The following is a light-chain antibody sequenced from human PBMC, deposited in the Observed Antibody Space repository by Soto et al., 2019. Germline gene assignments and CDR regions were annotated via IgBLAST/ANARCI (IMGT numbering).Light chain of an antibody. CDR2: KAS. CDR1: QSINNL. CDR3: QQYSSYSP. J-gene: IGKJ4*02. Sequence: DIQMTQSPSTLSASVGDRVAITCRASQSINNLLAWYQQKPGKAPKLLIYKASSLESRVPSRFSGNGSGTEFTLTISSLQPDDFATYYCQQYSSYSPFGGGTKVEIK. V-gene: IGKV1-5*03.